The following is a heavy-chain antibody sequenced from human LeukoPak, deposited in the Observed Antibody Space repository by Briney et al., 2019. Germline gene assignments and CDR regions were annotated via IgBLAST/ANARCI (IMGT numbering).Heavy chain of an antibody. J-gene: IGHJ4*02. V-gene: IGHV3-11*01. CDR1: GFTFSDYY. Sequence: GGSLRLSCAASGFTFSDYYMSWIRQAPGKGLEWVSYISSSGSTIYYADSVKGRFTISRDNAKNSLYLQMNSLRAEDTAVYYCARGRVSKAVAAAVDYWGQGTLVTVSS. CDR2: ISSSGSTI. CDR3: ARGRVSKAVAAAVDY. D-gene: IGHD6-13*01.